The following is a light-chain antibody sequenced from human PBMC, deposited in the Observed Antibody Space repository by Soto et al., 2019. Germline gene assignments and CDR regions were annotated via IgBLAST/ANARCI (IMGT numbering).Light chain of an antibody. CDR3: STYTTSSPWV. CDR2: DVN. J-gene: IGLJ1*01. Sequence: QSVLTKPASVSRSPGQSITISCTRSSGDIGAYNFVSWYQQHPDKVPKVIIYDVNNRPSGVSNRFSGSKSGNTASLTISGLQAEDEADYYCSTYTTSSPWVFGTGTKVTVL. V-gene: IGLV2-14*01. CDR1: SGDIGAYNF.